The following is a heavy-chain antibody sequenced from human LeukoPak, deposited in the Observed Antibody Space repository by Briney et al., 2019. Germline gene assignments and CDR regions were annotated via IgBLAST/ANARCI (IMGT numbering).Heavy chain of an antibody. D-gene: IGHD6-19*01. CDR3: ARMVAGTDWYFDL. V-gene: IGHV3-48*03. J-gene: IGHJ2*01. CDR2: ISSSGSTI. CDR1: GFTFSSYE. Sequence: GGSLRLSCAASGFTFSSYEMNWVRQAPGKGLEWVSYISSSGSTIYYADSVKGRFTISRDNAKNSLYLQMNSLRAEDTAVYYCARMVAGTDWYFDLWGRGTLVTVSS.